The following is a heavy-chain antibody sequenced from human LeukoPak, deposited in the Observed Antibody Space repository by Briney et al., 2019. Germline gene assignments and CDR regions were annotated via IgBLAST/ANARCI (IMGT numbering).Heavy chain of an antibody. CDR1: GGPFSGYY. D-gene: IGHD4-17*01. Sequence: SETLSLTCAVYGGPFSGYYWSWIRQPPGKGLEWIGEINHSGSTNYNPSLKSRVTISVDTSKNQFSLKLSSVTAADTAVYYCARGRDGDNYFDYWGQGTLVTVSS. J-gene: IGHJ4*02. CDR2: INHSGST. CDR3: ARGRDGDNYFDY. V-gene: IGHV4-34*01.